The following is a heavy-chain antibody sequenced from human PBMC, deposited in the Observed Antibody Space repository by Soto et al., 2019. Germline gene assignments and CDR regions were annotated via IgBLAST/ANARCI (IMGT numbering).Heavy chain of an antibody. CDR1: GFTFSGSA. D-gene: IGHD3-22*01. V-gene: IGHV3-73*01. CDR3: TTPSDYYDSSGYYPFDY. Sequence: GGSLRLSCAASGFTFSGSAMHWVRQASGKGLEWVGRIRSKANSYATAYAASVKGRFTISRDDSKNTAYLQMNSLKTEDTAVYYCTTPSDYYDSSGYYPFDYWGQGTLVTVSS. CDR2: IRSKANSYAT. J-gene: IGHJ4*02.